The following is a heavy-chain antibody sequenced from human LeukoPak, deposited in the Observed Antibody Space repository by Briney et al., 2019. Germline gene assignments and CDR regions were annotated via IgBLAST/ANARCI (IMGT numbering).Heavy chain of an antibody. CDR2: IYYSGST. V-gene: IGHV4-39*01. Sequence: PSETPSLTCTVSGGSISSSSYYWGWIRQPPGKGLEWIGSIYYSGSTYYNPSLKSRVTISVDTSKNQLSLKLSSVTAADTAVYYCARTGYCSSTSCYPTNAFDIWGQGTMVTVSS. J-gene: IGHJ3*02. D-gene: IGHD2-2*01. CDR1: GGSISSSSYY. CDR3: ARTGYCSSTSCYPTNAFDI.